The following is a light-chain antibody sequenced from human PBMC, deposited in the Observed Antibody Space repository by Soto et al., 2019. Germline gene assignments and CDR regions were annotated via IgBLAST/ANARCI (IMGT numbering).Light chain of an antibody. Sequence: EIVLTQSPATLSLSPGERATLSCRASQSVSSYLAWYQHKPGQAPRLLIYDASKSATGIPARFSGSGSGTDFTLTISSLEPEDCAVYYCQQRINWPPTWTFGQGTRVEIK. J-gene: IGKJ1*01. CDR1: QSVSSY. CDR3: QQRINWPPTWT. CDR2: DAS. V-gene: IGKV3-11*01.